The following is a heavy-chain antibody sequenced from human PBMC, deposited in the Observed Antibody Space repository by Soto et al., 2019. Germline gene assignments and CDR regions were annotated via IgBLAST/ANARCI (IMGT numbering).Heavy chain of an antibody. CDR2: ISATGGGT. V-gene: IGHV3-23*01. CDR3: AKDRRAGGNSAFYFDF. D-gene: IGHD3-16*01. CDR1: GFKFSNYA. Sequence: EVQMLASGGGLGQPGGSLRLSCAASGFKFSNYAMSWVRQAPGKGLEWVSLISATGGGTYYADSVKGRFTISRDNSHNTLYLQVHSLTAEDTAGYYCAKDRRAGGNSAFYFDFWGQGAQVTVSS. J-gene: IGHJ4*02.